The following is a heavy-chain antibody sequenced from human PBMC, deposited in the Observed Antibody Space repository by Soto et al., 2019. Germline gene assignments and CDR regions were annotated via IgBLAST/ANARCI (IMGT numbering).Heavy chain of an antibody. D-gene: IGHD3-10*01. CDR1: GYTFTGYY. CDR3: ARAAGTAVNNWFDP. Sequence: EASVKVSCKASGYTFTGYYMHWVRQAPGQGLEWMGWINPNSGGTNYAQKFQGWVTMTRDTSISTAYMELSRLRSDDTAVYYCARAAGTAVNNWFDPWGQGTLVTVSS. V-gene: IGHV1-2*04. J-gene: IGHJ5*02. CDR2: INPNSGGT.